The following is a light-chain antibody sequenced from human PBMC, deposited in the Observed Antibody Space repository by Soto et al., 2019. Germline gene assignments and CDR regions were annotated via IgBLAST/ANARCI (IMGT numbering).Light chain of an antibody. Sequence: EIVMTQSQATLSVSPGERATLSCRASQSVSSNLAWYQQKPGQAPRLLIYGASTRATGIPARFSGSGSGTEFTLAICSLQSEDFAVYYCPQYGSSPSRFGHGTKVDIK. J-gene: IGKJ1*01. CDR2: GAS. CDR1: QSVSSN. V-gene: IGKV3-15*01. CDR3: PQYGSSPSR.